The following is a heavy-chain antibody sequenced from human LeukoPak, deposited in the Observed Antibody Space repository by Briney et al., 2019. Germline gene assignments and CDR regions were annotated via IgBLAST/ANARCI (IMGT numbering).Heavy chain of an antibody. CDR3: WTSGSYFDL. D-gene: IGHD3-22*01. CDR2: IYSGGTT. CDR1: GFTVSSKY. J-gene: IGHJ2*01. Sequence: GGSLRLSCAASGFTVSSKYTNWVRQAPGKGLEWVSVIYSGGTTYYTDSVKGRFTISRDNSKNTIFLQMNSLRAEDTAVYYCWTSGSYFDLWGRGTLVTVSS. V-gene: IGHV3-66*01.